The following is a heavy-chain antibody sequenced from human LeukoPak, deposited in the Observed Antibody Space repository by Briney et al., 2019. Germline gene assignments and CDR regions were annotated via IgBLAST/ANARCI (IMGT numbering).Heavy chain of an antibody. Sequence: GGSLRLSCAASGFTFTSYSMNWVRQAPGKGLEWVSTSGGGGSTYYADSVKGRFTISRDNSKNTLYLQVNGLRAEDTAVYYCAKGGKWDVTPFDYWGQGTLVTVSS. D-gene: IGHD1-26*01. CDR2: SGGGGST. V-gene: IGHV3-23*01. J-gene: IGHJ4*02. CDR3: AKGGKWDVTPFDY. CDR1: GFTFTSYS.